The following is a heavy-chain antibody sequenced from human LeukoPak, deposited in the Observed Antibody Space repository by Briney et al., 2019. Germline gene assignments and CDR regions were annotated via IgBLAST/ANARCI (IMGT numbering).Heavy chain of an antibody. Sequence: GGSLRLSCAASGFSLDDFVMGWVRQGPGKRLEWVSGIHWNGDITGYADSVKGRFTISRDNVKNSLYLQMNTLRAEDTALYYCVREVEPYDFLTGSSTSAFDIWGQGTMVTVSS. CDR1: GFSLDDFV. CDR2: IHWNGDIT. CDR3: VREVEPYDFLTGSSTSAFDI. V-gene: IGHV3-20*04. D-gene: IGHD3/OR15-3a*01. J-gene: IGHJ3*02.